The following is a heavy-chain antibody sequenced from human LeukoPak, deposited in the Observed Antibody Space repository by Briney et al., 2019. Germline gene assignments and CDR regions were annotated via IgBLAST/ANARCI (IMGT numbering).Heavy chain of an antibody. D-gene: IGHD6-13*01. Sequence: PSETLSLTCSVSGGSISSFSWSWIRQPAGKGLEWIGHMYTSGSTNYNPSLQSRVTMSVDTSKNQFSLKLSSVTAADTALYYCAKAIAGRLPAFDIWGQGTMVTVSS. V-gene: IGHV4-4*07. CDR2: MYTSGST. J-gene: IGHJ3*02. CDR3: AKAIAGRLPAFDI. CDR1: GGSISSFS.